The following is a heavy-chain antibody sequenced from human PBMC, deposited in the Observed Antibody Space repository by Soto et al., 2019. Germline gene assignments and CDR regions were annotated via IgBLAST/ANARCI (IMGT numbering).Heavy chain of an antibody. V-gene: IGHV1-18*01. D-gene: IGHD1-26*01. CDR3: ARQGSWPYYYYGLDV. CDR1: GYTFTTSG. J-gene: IGHJ6*02. Sequence: ASVKVSCKASGYTFTTSGISWVRQAPGQGLEWMGWVSTYNGDTNSAQKFQGRVTMTADTSTGTAYMELMSLKSDDTAVYYCARQGSWPYYYYGLDVWGQGTTVTVSS. CDR2: VSTYNGDT.